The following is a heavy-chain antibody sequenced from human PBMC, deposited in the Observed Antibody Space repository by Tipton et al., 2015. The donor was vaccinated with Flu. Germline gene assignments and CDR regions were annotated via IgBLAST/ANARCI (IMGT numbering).Heavy chain of an antibody. V-gene: IGHV4-38-2*01. CDR1: GDSIASDYY. D-gene: IGHD3-10*02. CDR3: ARHTGDSVRGVIDY. Sequence: LSLTCSVSGDSIASDYYWGWVRRPPGKGLEWIGTIYHSGTTYYNPSLKSRLTISVDTSKNQFSLRLSSVTAADTAVYYCARHTGDSVRGVIDYWGQGTLVTVSS. J-gene: IGHJ4*02. CDR2: IYHSGTT.